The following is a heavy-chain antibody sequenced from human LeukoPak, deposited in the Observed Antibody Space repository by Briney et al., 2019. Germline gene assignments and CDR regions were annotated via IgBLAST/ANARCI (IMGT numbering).Heavy chain of an antibody. Sequence: HAGGSLRLSCAASGFTFSSYAMSWVRQAPGKGLEWVSAISGSGGSTYYADSVKGRFTISRDNSKNTLYLQMNSLRAEDTAVYYCANLPSGQPPIYYYYGMDVWGQGTTVTVSS. J-gene: IGHJ6*02. V-gene: IGHV3-23*01. D-gene: IGHD3-10*01. CDR3: ANLPSGQPPIYYYYGMDV. CDR2: ISGSGGST. CDR1: GFTFSSYA.